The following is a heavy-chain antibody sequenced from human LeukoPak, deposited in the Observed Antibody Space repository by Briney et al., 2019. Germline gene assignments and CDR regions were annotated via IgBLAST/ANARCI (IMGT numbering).Heavy chain of an antibody. D-gene: IGHD3-3*01. CDR3: AREFDDFWSGMAAFDI. J-gene: IGHJ3*02. Sequence: GGSLRLSYAGSGFTFSSYSINWVRRAPGKGLEWVSSISTSSSYIYYADSLKGRFTISRDNARNSLYLHMNSLRAEDTAVYYCAREFDDFWSGMAAFDIWGQGTMVTVSS. CDR2: ISTSSSYI. CDR1: GFTFSSYS. V-gene: IGHV3-21*01.